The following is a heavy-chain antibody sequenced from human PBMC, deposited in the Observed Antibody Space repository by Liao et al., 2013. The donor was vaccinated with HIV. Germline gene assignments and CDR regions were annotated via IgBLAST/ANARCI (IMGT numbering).Heavy chain of an antibody. CDR3: ARGPLRYLDPGGAYYFDY. Sequence: QLQLQESGSGLVKPSQTLSLTCAVSGGSVSSGGYSWSWIRRPPGKGLEWIGYIYHSGSTYYNPSLKSRVTISGDRSKNQFSLKLSSVTAADTAVYYCARGPLRYLDPGGAYYFDYWGRGNPSVTVSS. J-gene: IGHJ4*02. CDR2: IYHSGST. V-gene: IGHV4-30-2*01. CDR1: GGSVSSGGYS. D-gene: IGHD3-9*01.